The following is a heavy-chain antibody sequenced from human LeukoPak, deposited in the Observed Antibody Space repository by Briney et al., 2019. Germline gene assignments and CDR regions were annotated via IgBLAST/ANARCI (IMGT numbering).Heavy chain of an antibody. CDR3: ARGGERFVVVPAAIRKDYYYYGMDV. CDR2: INHSGST. Sequence: SETLSLTCAVYGGSFSGYYWSWIRQPPGKGLEWIGEINHSGSTNYNPSLKSRVTISVDTSKNQFSLKLSSVTAADTAVYYCARGGERFVVVPAAIRKDYYYYGMDVWGQGTTVTVPS. D-gene: IGHD2-2*01. CDR1: GGSFSGYY. V-gene: IGHV4-34*01. J-gene: IGHJ6*02.